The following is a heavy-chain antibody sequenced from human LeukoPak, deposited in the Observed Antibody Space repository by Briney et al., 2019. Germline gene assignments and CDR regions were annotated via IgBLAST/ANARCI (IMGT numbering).Heavy chain of an antibody. V-gene: IGHV3-11*04. CDR1: GFTFSDYY. CDR2: ISSSSSTI. J-gene: IGHJ4*02. Sequence: GGSLRLFCAASGFTFSDYYMSWIRQAPGKGLEWVSYISSSSSTIYYADSVKGRFNISRDNAKNSLYLQMNSLRDEDTAVYYCARVTQQLENFDYWGQGTLVTVSS. D-gene: IGHD6-13*01. CDR3: ARVTQQLENFDY.